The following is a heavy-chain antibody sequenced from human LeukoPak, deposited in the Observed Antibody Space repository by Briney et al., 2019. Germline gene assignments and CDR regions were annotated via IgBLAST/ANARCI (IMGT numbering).Heavy chain of an antibody. CDR3: AELGITMIGGV. J-gene: IGHJ6*04. V-gene: IGHV3-21*01. CDR2: ISSSSSYI. CDR1: GFTFSSYS. Sequence: GGSLRLSCAASGFTFSSYSMNWVRQAPGKGLEWVSSISSSSSYIYHADSVKGRLTISRDNAKNSLYLQMNSLRAEDMAVYYCAELGITMIGGVWGKGTTVTISS. D-gene: IGHD3-10*02.